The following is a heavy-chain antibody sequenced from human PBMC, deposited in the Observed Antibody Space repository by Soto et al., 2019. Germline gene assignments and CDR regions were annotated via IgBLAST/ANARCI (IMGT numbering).Heavy chain of an antibody. J-gene: IGHJ5*02. D-gene: IGHD6-13*01. CDR2: IYHIGST. V-gene: IGHV4-4*02. Sequence: SETLSLTCAVSGGSISSSNWWSWVRQPPGKGLEWIGEIYHIGSTNYNPSLKSRVTISVDKSKNQSSLKLSSVTAADTAVYYCARDPNRNGYSSRWYNWFDPWGQGTLVTVSS. CDR3: ARDPNRNGYSSRWYNWFDP. CDR1: GGSISSSNW.